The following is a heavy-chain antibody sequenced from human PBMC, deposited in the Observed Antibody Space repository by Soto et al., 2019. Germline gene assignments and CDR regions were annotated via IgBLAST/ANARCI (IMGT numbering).Heavy chain of an antibody. Sequence: QVQLVESGGGVVQPGRSLRLSSAASGFTFSSYAMHWVRQAPGKGLEWVAVISYDGSNKYYADSVKGRFTISRDNSKNTLYLQMNSLRAEDTAVYYCARDDIVATIDGYYGMDVWGQGTTVTVSS. J-gene: IGHJ6*02. V-gene: IGHV3-30-3*01. D-gene: IGHD5-12*01. CDR2: ISYDGSNK. CDR3: ARDDIVATIDGYYGMDV. CDR1: GFTFSSYA.